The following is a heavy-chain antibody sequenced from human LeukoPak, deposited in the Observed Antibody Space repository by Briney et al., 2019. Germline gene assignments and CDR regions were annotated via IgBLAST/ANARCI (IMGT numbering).Heavy chain of an antibody. Sequence: PPQTLSLTCTVSGGSISSGGYYWNWIRQHPGKGLEWIGYIYYSGSTYYNPSLKSRVTISVDTSENQFSLKLSSVTAADTALYYCARASTVRNGFDYWGQGTLVTVSS. CDR1: GGSISSGGYY. V-gene: IGHV4-31*03. J-gene: IGHJ4*02. D-gene: IGHD3-10*01. CDR2: IYYSGST. CDR3: ARASTVRNGFDY.